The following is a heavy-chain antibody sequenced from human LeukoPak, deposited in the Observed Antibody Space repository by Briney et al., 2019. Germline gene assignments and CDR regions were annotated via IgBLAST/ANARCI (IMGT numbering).Heavy chain of an antibody. CDR3: AREISRFGI. Sequence: PGGSLRLSCAASGFTVSSNYMSWVRQAPGKGLEWVSSIYIGGSTYYADSVKGRFTISRDNPNHTLYLQMHSLRAEDTAVYYCAREISRFGIWGQGTLVTVSS. J-gene: IGHJ4*02. CDR1: GFTVSSNY. V-gene: IGHV3-66*01. D-gene: IGHD3-16*01. CDR2: IYIGGST.